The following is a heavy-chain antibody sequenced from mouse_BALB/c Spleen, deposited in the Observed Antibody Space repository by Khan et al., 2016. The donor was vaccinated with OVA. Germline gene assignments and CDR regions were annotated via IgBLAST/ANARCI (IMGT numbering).Heavy chain of an antibody. CDR1: GFNIKDTY. J-gene: IGHJ3*01. CDR3: ARDYRYDRPFAY. V-gene: IGHV14-3*02. Sequence: EVQLQESGAELVKPGASVKLSCTASGFNIKDTYMHWVKQRPEQGLEWIGRIDPANGNTKYDPKFQGKATITADTSSNTAYLQLSSLTSEDTAVYYCARDYRYDRPFAYWGQGTLVTVSA. D-gene: IGHD2-14*01. CDR2: IDPANGNT.